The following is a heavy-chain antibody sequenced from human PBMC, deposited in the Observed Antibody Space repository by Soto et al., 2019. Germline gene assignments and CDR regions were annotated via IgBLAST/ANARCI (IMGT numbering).Heavy chain of an antibody. V-gene: IGHV4-59*01. J-gene: IGHJ4*02. Sequence: SETLSLTCTVSGGSISSYYWSWIRQPPWKGLEWIGYIYYSGSTNYNPSLKSRVTISVDTSKNQFSLKLSSVTAADTAVYYCARVRMRGGYSGYDPYYFDYWGQGPLVTVSS. D-gene: IGHD5-12*01. CDR1: GGSISSYY. CDR2: IYYSGST. CDR3: ARVRMRGGYSGYDPYYFDY.